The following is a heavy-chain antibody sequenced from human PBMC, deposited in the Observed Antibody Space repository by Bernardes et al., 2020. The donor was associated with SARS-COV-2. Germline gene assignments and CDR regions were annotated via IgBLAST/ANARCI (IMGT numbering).Heavy chain of an antibody. CDR2: IYRDGRT. CDR3: ARDQVFLDYVGHRDASDI. V-gene: IGHV3-66*02. Sequence: GGSLRLSCAASGVTVSDNYMSWVRQTPGKGLEWVSVIYRDGRTFYADSVKGRFTISRDNSKNILFLQMNSLRAEDTAVYYCARDQVFLDYVGHRDASDIWGQGTTVTVSS. J-gene: IGHJ3*02. D-gene: IGHD4-17*01. CDR1: GVTVSDNY.